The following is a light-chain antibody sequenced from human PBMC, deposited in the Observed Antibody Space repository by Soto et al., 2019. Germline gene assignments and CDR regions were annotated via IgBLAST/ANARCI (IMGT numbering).Light chain of an antibody. J-gene: IGKJ4*01. CDR3: QQYNNWPWLT. CDR1: QSVSSSY. Sequence: EIELTQSPATLSLSPGERATLSCRASQSVSSSYLAWYQQKPGQAPRLLIYGASSRATGIPDRFSGSGSGTDFTLTISSLQSEDFAVYYCQQYNNWPWLTFGGGTKVDIK. V-gene: IGKV3-20*01. CDR2: GAS.